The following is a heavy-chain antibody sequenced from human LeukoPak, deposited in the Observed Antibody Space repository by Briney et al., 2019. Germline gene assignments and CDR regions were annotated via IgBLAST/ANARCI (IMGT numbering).Heavy chain of an antibody. CDR3: VRGLDRSTWPDS. Sequence: SETLSLTCTVSGGSISSYYWSWIRQPAGKGLEWIGRIYTSGSTNYNPSLRSRITMSMDTPKNQFSLNLSSVTAADTAVYYCVRGLDRSTWPDSWGQGTLVTVSS. J-gene: IGHJ4*02. CDR2: IYTSGST. D-gene: IGHD3-22*01. V-gene: IGHV4-4*07. CDR1: GGSISSYY.